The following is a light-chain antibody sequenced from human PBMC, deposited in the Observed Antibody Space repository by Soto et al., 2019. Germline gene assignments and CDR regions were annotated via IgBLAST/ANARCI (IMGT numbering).Light chain of an antibody. J-gene: IGLJ1*01. CDR1: SSNVGHNY. Sequence: QSVLTQPPSVSAAPGQKVTISCSGSSSNVGHNYVCLYQQLPGTAPKLLIYDNNKRPSGIPDRFSGSKSGTSATLGITGLQAEDEGHYYCQSYDKRLTAYVFGTGTKLTVL. V-gene: IGLV1-51*01. CDR3: QSYDKRLTAYV. CDR2: DNN.